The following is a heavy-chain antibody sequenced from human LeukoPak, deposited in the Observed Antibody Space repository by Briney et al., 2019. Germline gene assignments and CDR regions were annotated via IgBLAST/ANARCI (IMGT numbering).Heavy chain of an antibody. Sequence: GTLSLTCTVSGGSISSYYWSWIRQPPGKRLEWVSAISANGGSAYYADSVKGRFTISRDNSKSTLYMQMDSLRAEDTAVYYCAKAFPSTVVVAAWLFWGQGTLVTVSS. CDR3: AKAFPSTVVVAAWLF. J-gene: IGHJ4*02. CDR1: GGSISSYY. D-gene: IGHD2-15*01. V-gene: IGHV3-23*01. CDR2: ISANGGSA.